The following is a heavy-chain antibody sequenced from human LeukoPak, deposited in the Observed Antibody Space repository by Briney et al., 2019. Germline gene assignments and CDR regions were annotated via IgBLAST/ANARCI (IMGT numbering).Heavy chain of an antibody. CDR2: ISSDGSST. Sequence: GGSLRLSCAASGFAFRNHWMHWVRQTPGKGLVWVSRISSDGSSTTYADSVKGRFTTSRDNAKNTLYLQMNNLRAEDTAMYYCARDQRVTGRPDIDYWGQGTLVIVSS. V-gene: IGHV3-74*03. D-gene: IGHD6-6*01. CDR1: GFAFRNHW. CDR3: ARDQRVTGRPDIDY. J-gene: IGHJ4*02.